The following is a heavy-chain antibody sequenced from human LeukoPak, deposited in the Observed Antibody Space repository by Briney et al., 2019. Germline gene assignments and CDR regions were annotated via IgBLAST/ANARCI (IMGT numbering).Heavy chain of an antibody. CDR2: ISAYNGNT. CDR3: ARESIRLGELSLPFDY. CDR1: GYTFTSYG. V-gene: IGHV1-18*01. J-gene: IGHJ4*02. D-gene: IGHD3-16*02. Sequence: ASVKVSCKASGYTFTSYGISWVRQAPGQGLEWMGWISAYNGNTNYAQKLQGRVTMTTDTSTSTAYMELRSLRSDDTAVYYCARESIRLGELSLPFDYWGQGTLVTVSS.